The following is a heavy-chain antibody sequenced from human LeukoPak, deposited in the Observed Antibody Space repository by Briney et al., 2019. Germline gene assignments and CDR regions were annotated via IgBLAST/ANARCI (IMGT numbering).Heavy chain of an antibody. J-gene: IGHJ4*02. V-gene: IGHV4-59*01. CDR1: GGSISSFY. D-gene: IGHD3-10*01. CDR2: IYYSET. Sequence: SETLSLTCAVSGGSISSFYWGWIRQSPGKGLEWIGYIYYSETNYNPSLKSRVTISADTSKDQFSLKLTSVTAADTAVYYCAGGLKIYGSGYYFTYWGRGTLVTVSS. CDR3: AGGLKIYGSGYYFTY.